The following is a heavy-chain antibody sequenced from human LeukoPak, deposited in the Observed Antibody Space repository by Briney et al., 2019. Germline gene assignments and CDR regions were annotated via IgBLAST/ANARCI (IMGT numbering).Heavy chain of an antibody. Sequence: GGSLRLSCAVSGFAFGSEAMSWVRQSPARGLEWVASISPGGGTTYYADYVKGRFTISRDNSKNSLFVQMNSLRAEDTAVYYCARVFYDSSGYGLYAFDIWGQGTMVTVSS. CDR3: ARVFYDSSGYGLYAFDI. V-gene: IGHV3-23*01. CDR1: GFAFGSEA. CDR2: ISPGGGTT. J-gene: IGHJ3*02. D-gene: IGHD3-22*01.